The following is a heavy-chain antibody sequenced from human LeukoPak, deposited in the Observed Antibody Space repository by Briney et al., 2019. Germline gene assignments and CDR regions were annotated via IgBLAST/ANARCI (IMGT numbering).Heavy chain of an antibody. V-gene: IGHV3-74*01. Sequence: PGGSLRLSCAASGFTFSAFWMHWVRQVPGKGLVWVSRINSDGSSTSYADSVKGRFTVSRDNAKNTLYLQMDSLRAEDSAVYYCARGLVHDTSGYYSDYWGQGILVTVSS. CDR2: INSDGSST. CDR1: GFTFSAFW. D-gene: IGHD3-22*01. J-gene: IGHJ4*02. CDR3: ARGLVHDTSGYYSDY.